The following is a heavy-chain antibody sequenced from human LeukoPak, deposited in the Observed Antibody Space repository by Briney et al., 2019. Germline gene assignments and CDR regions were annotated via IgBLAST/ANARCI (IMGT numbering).Heavy chain of an antibody. CDR2: INPDGTKK. CDR3: ASQPAVVDLDC. V-gene: IGHV3-7*01. J-gene: IGHJ4*02. Sequence: GGSLRLSCAVSGFTFTSYWMTWVRQAPGKGLEWVANINPDGTKKTYVDSVKGRFTISRDNAENSLHLQMNSLRVEDTAVYYCASQPAVVDLDCWGQGTLVTVSS. D-gene: IGHD5-18*01. CDR1: GFTFTSYW.